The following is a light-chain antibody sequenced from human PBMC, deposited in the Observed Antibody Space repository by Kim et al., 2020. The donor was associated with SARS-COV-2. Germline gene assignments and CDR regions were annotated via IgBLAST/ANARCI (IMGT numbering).Light chain of an antibody. Sequence: QSALTQPPSASGSPGQSVTISCTGTSSDVGGYNYVSWYQQHPGKAPKLMIYEVSKRPSGVPDRFSGSKSGNTASLTVSGLQAEDEADYYCSSYAGSGITVFGGGTQLTVL. CDR1: SSDVGGYNY. CDR3: SSYAGSGITV. CDR2: EVS. V-gene: IGLV2-8*01. J-gene: IGLJ3*02.